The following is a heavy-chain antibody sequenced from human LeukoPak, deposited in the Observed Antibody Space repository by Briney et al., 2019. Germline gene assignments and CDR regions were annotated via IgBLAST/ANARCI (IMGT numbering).Heavy chain of an antibody. CDR1: GGSISSSSYY. J-gene: IGHJ4*02. V-gene: IGHV4-39*01. CDR2: IYYSGST. D-gene: IGHD5-12*01. CDR3: ARPSGGYEPIDY. Sequence: SETLSLTCTVSGGSISSSSYYWGWIRQPPGKGLEWIGSIYYSGSTYYNPSLKSRVTISVDTSKNQFSLKLSSVTAADTAVYYCARPSGGYEPIDYWGQGTLVTVSS.